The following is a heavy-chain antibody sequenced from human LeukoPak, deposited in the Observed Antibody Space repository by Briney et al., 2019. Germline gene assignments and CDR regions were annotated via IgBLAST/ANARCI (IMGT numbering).Heavy chain of an antibody. D-gene: IGHD2-15*01. CDR3: VVGGSPGY. Sequence: GGSVRLSCAASGLAFSAYKMQWVRQAPRKGLVWVSRISTDGYTTDYADFVQGRFPPSRDNTKNTWSLEMTSLRGEDRAVYYCVVGGSPGYWGQGTLVTVSS. J-gene: IGHJ4*02. CDR1: GLAFSAYK. V-gene: IGHV3-74*01. CDR2: ISTDGYTT.